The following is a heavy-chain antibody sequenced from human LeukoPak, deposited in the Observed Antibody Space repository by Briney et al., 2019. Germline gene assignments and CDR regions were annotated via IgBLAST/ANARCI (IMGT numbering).Heavy chain of an antibody. CDR2: IYSCGST. Sequence: SETVSLTCTVSGDSIRSYYWSWIRQPAGKGLEWIGRIYSCGSTNHNPSLKSRVTMSVDTSKNQFSLKLSSVTAADTAVYYCARGPLEYYDYVWGSYRFDKWGQGTLVTVSS. J-gene: IGHJ4*02. D-gene: IGHD3-16*02. CDR3: ARGPLEYYDYVWGSYRFDK. CDR1: GDSIRSYY. V-gene: IGHV4-4*07.